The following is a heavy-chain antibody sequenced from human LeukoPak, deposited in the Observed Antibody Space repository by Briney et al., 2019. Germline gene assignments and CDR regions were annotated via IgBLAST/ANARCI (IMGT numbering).Heavy chain of an antibody. Sequence: GGSLRLSCAASEFSVGSNYMTWVRQAPGKGLEWVSYISSSGSTIYYADSVKGRFTISRDNAKNSLYLQMNSLRAEDTAVYYCARGPKYYFDYWGQGTLVTVSS. CDR2: ISSSGSTI. CDR3: ARGPKYYFDY. V-gene: IGHV3-11*04. CDR1: EFSVGSNY. J-gene: IGHJ4*02.